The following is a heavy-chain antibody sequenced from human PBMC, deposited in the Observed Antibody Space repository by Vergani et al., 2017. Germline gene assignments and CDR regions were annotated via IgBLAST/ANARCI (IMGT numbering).Heavy chain of an antibody. CDR2: ISYDGSNK. J-gene: IGHJ4*02. D-gene: IGHD3-16*01. CDR1: GFTFSSYG. V-gene: IGHV3-30*18. Sequence: QVQLVESGGGVVQPGRSLRLSCAASGFTFSSYGMHWVRQAPGKGLEWVAVISYDGSNKYYADSVKGRFTISRDNSKNTLYLQMNSLRAEDTAVYSCAKDMTTSNDYWGQGTLVTVSS. CDR3: AKDMTTSNDY.